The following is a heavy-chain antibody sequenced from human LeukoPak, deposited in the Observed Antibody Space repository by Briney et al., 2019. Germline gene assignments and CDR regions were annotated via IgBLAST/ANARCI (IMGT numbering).Heavy chain of an antibody. J-gene: IGHJ5*02. CDR2: IKQDGSEK. V-gene: IGHV3-7*04. CDR3: ARGGLRYFAL. D-gene: IGHD3-16*01. Sequence: PGGSLRLSCAASGFTFSNHWMSWVRQAPGKGLEWVANIKQDGSEKNYVDSVKGRFTISRDSAESSLYLQMNSLRAEDTAVYFCARGGLRYFALWGQGTLVTVSS. CDR1: GFTFSNHW.